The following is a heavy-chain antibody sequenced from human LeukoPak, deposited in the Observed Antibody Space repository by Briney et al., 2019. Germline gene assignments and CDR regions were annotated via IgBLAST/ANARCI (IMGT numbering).Heavy chain of an antibody. V-gene: IGHV4-34*01. CDR3: ARWVAAAAGSGFDY. D-gene: IGHD6-13*01. CDR1: GFTFSSYE. J-gene: IGHJ4*02. CDR2: INHSGST. Sequence: GSLRLSCAASGFTFSSYEMNWIRQPPGKGLEWIGEINHSGSTNYNPSLKSRVTISVDTSKNQFSLKLSSVTAADTAVYYCARWVAAAAGSGFDYWGQGTLVTVSS.